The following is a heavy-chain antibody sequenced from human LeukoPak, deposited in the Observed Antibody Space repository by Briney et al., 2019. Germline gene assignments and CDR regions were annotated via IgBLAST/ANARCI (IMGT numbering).Heavy chain of an antibody. Sequence: PGGSLRLSCAASGFTFSSYAMHWVRQAPGKGLEWVAVISYDGSNKYYADSVKGRFTISRDNSKNTLYLQMNSLRAEDTAVYYCAKGEHDYSNSFDYWGQGTLVTVSS. CDR3: AKGEHDYSNSFDY. D-gene: IGHD4-11*01. J-gene: IGHJ4*02. V-gene: IGHV3-30-3*01. CDR2: ISYDGSNK. CDR1: GFTFSSYA.